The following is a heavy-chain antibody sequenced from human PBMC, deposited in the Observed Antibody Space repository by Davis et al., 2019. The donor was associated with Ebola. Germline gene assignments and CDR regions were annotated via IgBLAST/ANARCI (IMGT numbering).Heavy chain of an antibody. Sequence: PGGSLRLSCAASGFTFSSYGMHWVRQAPGKGLEWVAVISYDGSNKYYADSVKGRFTISRDNSKNTLYLQMNSLRAEDTAVYYCAKKSWPEFDPWGQGTLVTVSS. J-gene: IGHJ5*02. D-gene: IGHD5-24*01. CDR3: AKKSWPEFDP. CDR2: ISYDGSNK. CDR1: GFTFSSYG. V-gene: IGHV3-30*18.